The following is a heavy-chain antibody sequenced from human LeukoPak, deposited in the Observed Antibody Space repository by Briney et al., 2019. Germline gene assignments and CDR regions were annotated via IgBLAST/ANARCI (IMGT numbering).Heavy chain of an antibody. D-gene: IGHD2-2*02. J-gene: IGHJ3*02. CDR1: GLTFSSYW. CDR2: INSDGSTT. CDR3: VSRYCTITNCYKASGTGSFDI. Sequence: QPGGSLRLSCAASGLTFSSYWMHWVRQGPGKGLVLVSRINSDGSTTNYADSVKGRFTISRDNAKNTMYLQMNRLRAEDTAVYYCVSRYCTITNCYKASGTGSFDIWGQGTMVSVSS. V-gene: IGHV3-74*01.